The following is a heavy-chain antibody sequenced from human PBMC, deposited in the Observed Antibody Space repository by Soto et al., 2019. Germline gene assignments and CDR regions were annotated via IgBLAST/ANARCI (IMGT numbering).Heavy chain of an antibody. Sequence: QVQLVQSGAEVKKPGASVRVSCKASGYSFTDYHIHWVRQAPGQGLEWLGRINPKSGGTSTAQKFQGWVTMTRDRSISTVYMELTRLRSDDTAVYFCARGHSTDCSNGVCSFFYNHEMDVWGHRTTVTVSS. D-gene: IGHD2-8*01. V-gene: IGHV1-2*04. CDR3: ARGHSTDCSNGVCSFFYNHEMDV. CDR1: GYSFTDYH. J-gene: IGHJ6*02. CDR2: INPKSGGT.